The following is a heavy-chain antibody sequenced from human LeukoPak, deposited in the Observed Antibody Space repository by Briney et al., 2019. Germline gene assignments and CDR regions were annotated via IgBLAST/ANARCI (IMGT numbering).Heavy chain of an antibody. CDR2: IYHSGTT. CDR1: GVSIISSHW. Sequence: SGTLSLTCAFSGVSIISSHWWSWARPSPGKGLEWIGEIYHSGTTNYNPSLNSRVTMSVDKSKQQFSLNLRSVTAADTAVYYCATYFYGDYGSYYFDRWGQGTLVTVSS. V-gene: IGHV4-4*02. D-gene: IGHD4-17*01. CDR3: ATYFYGDYGSYYFDR. J-gene: IGHJ4*02.